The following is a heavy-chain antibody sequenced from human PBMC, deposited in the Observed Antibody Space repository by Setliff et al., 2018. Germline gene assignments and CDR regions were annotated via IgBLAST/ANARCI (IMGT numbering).Heavy chain of an antibody. CDR3: ARDSALHSYHYDSSGYLDY. CDR1: GGSISTYY. V-gene: IGHV4-59*01. D-gene: IGHD3-22*01. Sequence: PSEPLSLTCSVSGGSISTYYWSWIRQTPVKGLEWIGYVYYSGTTNYNPLFKSRVTISVDRPKNQFSLKLSSVTAADTGVYYCARDSALHSYHYDSSGYLDYWGQGALVTVSS. CDR2: VYYSGTT. J-gene: IGHJ4*02.